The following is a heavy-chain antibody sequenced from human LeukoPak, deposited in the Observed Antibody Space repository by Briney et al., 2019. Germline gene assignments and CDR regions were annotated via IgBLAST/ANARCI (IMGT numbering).Heavy chain of an antibody. Sequence: GGSLRLSCAASGFTFSSYEMNWVRQAPGKGLEWVSYISSSGSTIYYADSVKGRFTISRDNAKNSLYLQMNSLRAEDTAVYYCARLPVVPAAIIYYYYYYMDVWGKGTTVTVSS. D-gene: IGHD2-2*01. CDR2: ISSSGSTI. J-gene: IGHJ6*03. V-gene: IGHV3-48*03. CDR1: GFTFSSYE. CDR3: ARLPVVPAAIIYYYYYYMDV.